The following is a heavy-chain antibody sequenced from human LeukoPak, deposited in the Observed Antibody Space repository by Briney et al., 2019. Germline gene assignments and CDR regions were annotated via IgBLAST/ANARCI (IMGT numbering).Heavy chain of an antibody. CDR3: ARDLGRITMVRGVMSY. V-gene: IGHV3-21*01. CDR2: ISSSSSYI. D-gene: IGHD3-10*01. CDR1: GFTFSSYS. Sequence: GGSLRLSCAASGFTFSSYSMNWVRQAPGKGLEWVSSISSSSSYIYYADSVKGRFTISRDNSKNTLYLQMNSLRAEDTAVYYCARDLGRITMVRGVMSYWGQGTLVTVSS. J-gene: IGHJ4*02.